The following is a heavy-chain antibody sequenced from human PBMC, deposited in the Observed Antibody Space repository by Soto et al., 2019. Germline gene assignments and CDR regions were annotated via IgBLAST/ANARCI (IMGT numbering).Heavy chain of an antibody. V-gene: IGHV1-69*06. J-gene: IGHJ6*02. Sequence: ASVKVSCKASGGTFSSYAISWVRQAPGQGLEWMGGIIPIFGTANYAQKFQGRVTITADKSTSADYMELSSLRSEDTAVYYCAREVVELTHYYYGMDVWGQGTTVTVSS. CDR3: AREVVELTHYYYGMDV. D-gene: IGHD1-7*01. CDR2: IIPIFGTA. CDR1: GGTFSSYA.